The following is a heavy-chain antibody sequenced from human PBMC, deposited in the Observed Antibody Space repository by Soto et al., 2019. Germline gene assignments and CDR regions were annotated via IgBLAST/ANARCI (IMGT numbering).Heavy chain of an antibody. D-gene: IGHD2-15*01. J-gene: IGHJ6*02. V-gene: IGHV1-69*13. Sequence: ASVKVSCKASGGTFSSHAISWVRQAPGQGLEWMGGIIPIFGTANYAQKFQGRVTITADESTSTAYMELSSLRSEDTAVYYCARIWDIVVVVAATPRPDYYGMDVWGQGTTVTVSS. CDR2: IIPIFGTA. CDR1: GGTFSSHA. CDR3: ARIWDIVVVVAATPRPDYYGMDV.